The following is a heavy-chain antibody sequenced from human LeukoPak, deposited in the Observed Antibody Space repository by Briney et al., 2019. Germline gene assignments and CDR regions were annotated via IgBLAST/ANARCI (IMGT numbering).Heavy chain of an antibody. CDR3: ARGRIAAAGRDAFDI. V-gene: IGHV1-46*03. J-gene: IGHJ3*02. Sequence: GASVKVSCKASGYTFTSYYMHWVRQAPGQGLEWMGIINPSGGSTSYAQKFQGRVTMTRDTSTCTVYMELSSLRSEDTAVYYCARGRIAAAGRDAFDIWGQGTMVTVSS. CDR2: INPSGGST. D-gene: IGHD6-13*01. CDR1: GYTFTSYY.